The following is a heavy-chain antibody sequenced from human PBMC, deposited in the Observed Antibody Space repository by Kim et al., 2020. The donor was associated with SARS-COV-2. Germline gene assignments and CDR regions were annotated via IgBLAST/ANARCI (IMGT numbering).Heavy chain of an antibody. V-gene: IGHV3-66*01. CDR3: ARDRVGAYIGLIYY. Sequence: GGSLRLSCAASGFTVSSNYMSWVRQAPGKGLEWVSVIYSGGSTYYADSVKGRFTISRDNSKNTLYLQMNSLRAEDTAVYYCARDRVGAYIGLIYYWGQGTLVTVSS. CDR2: IYSGGST. D-gene: IGHD1-26*01. CDR1: GFTVSSNY. J-gene: IGHJ4*02.